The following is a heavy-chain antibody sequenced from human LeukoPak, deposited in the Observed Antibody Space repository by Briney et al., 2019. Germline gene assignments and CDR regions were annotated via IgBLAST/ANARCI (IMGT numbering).Heavy chain of an antibody. J-gene: IGHJ4*02. CDR1: GGSISSYY. CDR3: AATHSSSWYLSIDY. D-gene: IGHD6-13*01. V-gene: IGHV4-59*01. Sequence: SETLSLTCTVSGGSISSYYWSWIRQPPGKGLEWIGYIYYSGSTNYNPSFKSRVTISVDTSKNQFSLKLSSVTAADTAVYYCAATHSSSWYLSIDYWGQGTLVTVSS. CDR2: IYYSGST.